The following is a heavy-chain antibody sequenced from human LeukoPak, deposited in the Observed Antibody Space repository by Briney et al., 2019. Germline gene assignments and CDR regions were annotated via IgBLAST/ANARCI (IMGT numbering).Heavy chain of an antibody. Sequence: GGSLRLSCAASGFAFSGHWMSWVRQAPGKGLEWVANINQGGSDKYYVDSVKGRFTISRDNANNLLYLQMNSLRGEDTAVYYCTRDRSRAEDDWGQGTLVTVSS. CDR1: GFAFSGHW. CDR3: TRDRSRAEDD. J-gene: IGHJ4*02. D-gene: IGHD1-14*01. CDR2: INQGGSDK. V-gene: IGHV3-7*01.